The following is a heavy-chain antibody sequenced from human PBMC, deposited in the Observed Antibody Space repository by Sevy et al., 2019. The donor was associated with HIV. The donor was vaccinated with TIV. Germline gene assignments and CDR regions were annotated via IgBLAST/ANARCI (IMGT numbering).Heavy chain of an antibody. CDR2: IYHSGST. CDR1: GGSISSSNW. D-gene: IGHD2-15*01. CDR3: ARDLGCSGGSCSPIYYYYGMDV. J-gene: IGHJ6*02. Sequence: SETLSLTCAVSGGSISSSNWWSWVRQPPGKGLEWIGEIYHSGSTNYNSSLKSRVTIAVDKSKNQFSLKLSSVTAADTAVYYCARDLGCSGGSCSPIYYYYGMDVWGQGTTVTVSS. V-gene: IGHV4-4*02.